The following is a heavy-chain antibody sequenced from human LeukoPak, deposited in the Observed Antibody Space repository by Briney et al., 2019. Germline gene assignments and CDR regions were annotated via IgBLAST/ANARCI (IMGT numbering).Heavy chain of an antibody. CDR1: GFTFSSYA. CDR2: ISGSGGST. D-gene: IGHD1-20*01. J-gene: IGHJ4*02. CDR3: AKVTLITYYFDY. Sequence: GGSLRLSCAASGFTFSSYAMSWVRKAPGKGLEWVSAISGSGGSTYYADSVKGRFTISRDNSKNTLYLQMNSLRAEDTAVYYCAKVTLITYYFDYWGQGTLVTVSS. V-gene: IGHV3-23*01.